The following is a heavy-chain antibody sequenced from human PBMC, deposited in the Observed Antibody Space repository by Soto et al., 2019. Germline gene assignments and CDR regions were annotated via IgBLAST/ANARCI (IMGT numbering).Heavy chain of an antibody. J-gene: IGHJ6*02. D-gene: IGHD4-17*01. CDR3: AKDSSLTGSTVMDV. CDR1: GFTFSSYV. Sequence: GSLRLSCAASGFTFSSYVMHWVRQAPGKGLEWVAVISYDGSNKYYADSVKGRFTISRDNSKNTLYLQMNSLRAEDTAVYYCAKDSSLTGSTVMDVWGQGTTVTVSS. V-gene: IGHV3-30*18. CDR2: ISYDGSNK.